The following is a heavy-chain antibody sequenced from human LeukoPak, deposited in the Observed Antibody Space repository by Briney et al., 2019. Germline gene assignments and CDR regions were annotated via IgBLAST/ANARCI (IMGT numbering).Heavy chain of an antibody. D-gene: IGHD3-22*01. V-gene: IGHV1-2*06. J-gene: IGHJ4*02. CDR1: GYTFTGYY. CDR2: INPNSGGT. Sequence: ASVKVSCKASGYTFTGYYMHWVRQAPGQGLEWMGRINPNSGGTNYAQKFQGRVTMTRDTSISTAYMELSRLRSDDTAAYYCARQYYDSSGYYLYYFDYWGQGTLVTVSS. CDR3: ARQYYDSSGYYLYYFDY.